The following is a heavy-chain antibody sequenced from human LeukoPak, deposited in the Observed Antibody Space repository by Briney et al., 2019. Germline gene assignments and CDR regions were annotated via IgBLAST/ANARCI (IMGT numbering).Heavy chain of an antibody. J-gene: IGHJ4*02. D-gene: IGHD3-22*01. Sequence: SETLSLTCTVSGGSISSYYWSWIRQPPGKGLEWIGYIYYSGSTNYNPSLKSRVTISLDTSKNQFPLKLSSVTAADTAVYYCAREPYDSSGFDYWGQGTLVTVSS. CDR2: IYYSGST. V-gene: IGHV4-59*01. CDR3: AREPYDSSGFDY. CDR1: GGSISSYY.